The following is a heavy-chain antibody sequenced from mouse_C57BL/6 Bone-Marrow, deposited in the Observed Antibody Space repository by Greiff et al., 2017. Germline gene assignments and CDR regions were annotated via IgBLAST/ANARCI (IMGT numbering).Heavy chain of an antibody. V-gene: IGHV8-8*01. CDR1: GFSLSTFGMG. CDR2: IWWDDDK. CDR3: ARIGHYYGSSYGNYFDY. D-gene: IGHD1-1*01. Sequence: QVTLKVSGPGILQPSQTLSLTCSFSGFSLSTFGMGVGWIRQLSGKGLEWLAHIWWDDDKYYNPALKSRLTISKDTSKNQVFLKIANVDTADTATYYCARIGHYYGSSYGNYFDYWGQGTTLTVSS. J-gene: IGHJ2*01.